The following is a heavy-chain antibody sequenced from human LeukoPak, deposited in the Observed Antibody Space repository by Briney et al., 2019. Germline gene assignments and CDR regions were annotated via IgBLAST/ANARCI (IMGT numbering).Heavy chain of an antibody. V-gene: IGHV1-18*01. J-gene: IGHJ4*02. CDR2: INTYNGNT. D-gene: IGHD1-26*01. CDR3: ARDPSLIVGASISFFDY. CDR1: GGTFSSYA. Sequence: ASVKVSCKASGGTFSSYAISWVRQAPGQGLEWMGWINTYNGNTNYAQKFQGRVTMATDTSTSTAYMDLRSLRSDDTAVYYCARDPSLIVGASISFFDYWGQGTLVTVSS.